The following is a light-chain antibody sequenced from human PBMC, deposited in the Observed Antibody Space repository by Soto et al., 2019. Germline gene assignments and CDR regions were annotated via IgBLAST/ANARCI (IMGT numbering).Light chain of an antibody. CDR1: QSVSSSY. J-gene: IGKJ1*01. CDR2: GAS. CDR3: QQYGSSLTWT. V-gene: IGKV3-20*01. Sequence: EIVLTQSPGTLSLSPGERATLSCRASQSVSSSYLAWYHQKPGQAPRLLIYGASSRATGIPDRFSGRGSGTDFTLTISRLEPEDFAVYYCQQYGSSLTWTFGQGTKVEIK.